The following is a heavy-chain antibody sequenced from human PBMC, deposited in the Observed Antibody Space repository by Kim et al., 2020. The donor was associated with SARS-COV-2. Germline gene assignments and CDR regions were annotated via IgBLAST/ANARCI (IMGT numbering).Heavy chain of an antibody. CDR2: IYYSGST. Sequence: SETLSLTCTVSGGSISSYYWSWIRQPPGKGLEWIGYIYYSGSTNYNPSLKSRVTISVDTSKYQFSLKLSSVTAADTAVYYCASSPEVATIFGGFTYDYFDYWGQGTLVTVSS. J-gene: IGHJ4*02. CDR1: GGSISSYY. D-gene: IGHD3-3*01. CDR3: ASSPEVATIFGGFTYDYFDY. V-gene: IGHV4-59*01.